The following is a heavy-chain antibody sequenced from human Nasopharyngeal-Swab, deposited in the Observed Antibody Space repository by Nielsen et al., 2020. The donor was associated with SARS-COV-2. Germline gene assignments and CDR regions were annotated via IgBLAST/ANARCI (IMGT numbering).Heavy chain of an antibody. Sequence: GESLKISCAASGFTFSSYGMHWVRQAPGKGLEWVAFIRYDGSNKYYADSVKGRFTISRDNSKNTLYLQMNSLRAEDTAVYYCAKNLGYGSSTSCAAGSCDYWGQGTLVTVSS. D-gene: IGHD2-2*01. J-gene: IGHJ4*02. CDR2: IRYDGSNK. CDR3: AKNLGYGSSTSCAAGSCDY. CDR1: GFTFSSYG. V-gene: IGHV3-30*02.